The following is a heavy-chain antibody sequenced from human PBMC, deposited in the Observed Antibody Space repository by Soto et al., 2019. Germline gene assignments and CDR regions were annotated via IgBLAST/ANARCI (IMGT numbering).Heavy chain of an antibody. CDR2: INPSGGST. Sequence: ASVKVSCKASGYTFTSYYMHWVRQAPEQGLEWMGIINPSGGSTSYAQKFQGRVTMTRDTSTSTVYMELSSLRSEDTAVYYCASGLRLLDAFDIWGQGTMVTVSS. CDR3: ASGLRLLDAFDI. CDR1: GYTFTSYY. V-gene: IGHV1-46*03. J-gene: IGHJ3*02.